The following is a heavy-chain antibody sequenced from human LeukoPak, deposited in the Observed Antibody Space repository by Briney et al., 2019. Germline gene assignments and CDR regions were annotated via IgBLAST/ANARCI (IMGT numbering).Heavy chain of an antibody. J-gene: IGHJ5*02. CDR3: ARGGVVVVPAARSTNWFDP. CDR2: INPNSGGT. Sequence: ASVKVSCKASGYTFTRYYMHWVRQAPGQGLEWMGWINPNSGGTNYAQKFQGRVTMTRDTSISTAYMELSRLRSDDTAVYYCARGGVVVVPAARSTNWFDPWGQGTLVTVSS. V-gene: IGHV1-2*02. D-gene: IGHD2-2*01. CDR1: GYTFTRYY.